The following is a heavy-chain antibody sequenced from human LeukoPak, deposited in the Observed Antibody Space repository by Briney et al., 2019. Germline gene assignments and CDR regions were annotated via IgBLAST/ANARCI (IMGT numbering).Heavy chain of an antibody. J-gene: IGHJ4*02. CDR1: GFTFSSYG. CDR3: ARDLMGEVRYDSSGYYYEPTDY. Sequence: GGSLRLSCAASGFTFSSYGMHWVRQAPGKGLEWVAVIWYDGSNKYYADSVKRRFTISRDNSKNTLYLQMNSLRAEDTAVYYCARDLMGEVRYDSSGYYYEPTDYWGQGTLVTVSS. D-gene: IGHD3-22*01. CDR2: IWYDGSNK. V-gene: IGHV3-33*01.